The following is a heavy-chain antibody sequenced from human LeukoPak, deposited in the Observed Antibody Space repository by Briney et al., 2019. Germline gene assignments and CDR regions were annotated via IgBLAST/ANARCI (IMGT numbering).Heavy chain of an antibody. D-gene: IGHD5-12*01. V-gene: IGHV4-38-2*02. CDR2: IYHSGST. J-gene: IGHJ4*02. CDR1: GGSISSYC. CDR3: ARDGYHNDPAY. Sequence: SETLSLTCIISGGSISSYCWGWIRQPPGKGLEWIGSIYHSGSTYYNPSLKSRVTISVDTSKNQFSLKLSSVTAADTAVYYCARDGYHNDPAYWGQGTLVTVSS.